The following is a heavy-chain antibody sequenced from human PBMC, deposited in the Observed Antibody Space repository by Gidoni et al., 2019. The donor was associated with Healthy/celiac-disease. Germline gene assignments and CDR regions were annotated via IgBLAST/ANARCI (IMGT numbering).Heavy chain of an antibody. CDR3: ARVGGSSGWYGHDY. D-gene: IGHD6-19*01. CDR2: IIPILGIA. V-gene: IGHV1-69*04. J-gene: IGHJ4*02. CDR1: GATFRSYA. Sequence: QVQLVQSGAEVKKLGSSAKVSCQASGATFRSYAISWVRQAPGQGLEWMGRIIPILGIANYAQKFQGRVTITADKSTSTAYMELSSLRSEDTAVYYCARVGGSSGWYGHDYWGQGTLVTVSS.